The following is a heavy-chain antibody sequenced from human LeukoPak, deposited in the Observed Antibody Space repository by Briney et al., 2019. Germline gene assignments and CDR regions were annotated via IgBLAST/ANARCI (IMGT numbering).Heavy chain of an antibody. CDR3: ARFRPHGYYDTFDI. J-gene: IGHJ3*02. Sequence: ASVKVSCKASGYTFTNYGVNWVRQAPGEGLEWMGWINTNSGDPTYAQGFTGRFVFSLDISVSTAYLQISSLRAEDTAVYYCARFRPHGYYDTFDIWGQGTMVTVS. D-gene: IGHD5-18*01. V-gene: IGHV7-4-1*02. CDR2: INTNSGDP. CDR1: GYTFTNYG.